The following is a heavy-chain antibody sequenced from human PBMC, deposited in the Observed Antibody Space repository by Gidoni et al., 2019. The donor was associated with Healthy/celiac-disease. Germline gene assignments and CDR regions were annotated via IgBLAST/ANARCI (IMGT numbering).Heavy chain of an antibody. V-gene: IGHV3-11*01. D-gene: IGHD3-10*01. CDR3: ARVTLTKLLWFGELLDAFDI. J-gene: IGHJ3*02. Sequence: QVQLVESGGGLVKPGGSLRLSCAASGFTFSDYYMRWSRQAPGKGLTWVSYISSSGSTIYYADSVKGRFTISRDNAKNSLYLQMNSLRAEDTAVYYCARVTLTKLLWFGELLDAFDIWGQGTMVTVSS. CDR2: ISSSGSTI. CDR1: GFTFSDYY.